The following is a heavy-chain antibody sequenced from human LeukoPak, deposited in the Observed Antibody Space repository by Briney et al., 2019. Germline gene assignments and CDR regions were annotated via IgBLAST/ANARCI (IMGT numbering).Heavy chain of an antibody. CDR1: GFTFSSYS. CDR2: ISIDSDHI. V-gene: IGHV3-21*01. D-gene: IGHD6-13*01. Sequence: GGSLRLSCAASGFTFSSYSMNWVRQAPGKGLEWVAFISIDSDHIFYADSVKGRFTISRDNAKNSLYLQMNSLRAEDTAVYYCARDGYSSSWTFFDYWGQGTLVTVSS. CDR3: ARDGYSSSWTFFDY. J-gene: IGHJ4*02.